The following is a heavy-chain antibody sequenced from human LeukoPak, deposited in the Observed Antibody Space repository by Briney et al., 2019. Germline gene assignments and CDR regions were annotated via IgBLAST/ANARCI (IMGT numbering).Heavy chain of an antibody. CDR2: IYYSGST. CDR3: ARAAGSWHTLNFDY. V-gene: IGHV4-30-4*01. CDR1: GGSISSGDYY. D-gene: IGHD6-13*01. Sequence: PSETLSLTCTVSGGSISSGDYYWSWIRQPPGKGLECIGYIYYSGSTYYNPSLKSRVTISVDTSKNQFSLKLSSVTAADTAVYYCARAAGSWHTLNFDYWGQGTLVTVSS. J-gene: IGHJ4*02.